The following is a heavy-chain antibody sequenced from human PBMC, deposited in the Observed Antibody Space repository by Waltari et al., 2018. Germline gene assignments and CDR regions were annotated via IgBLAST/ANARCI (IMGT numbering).Heavy chain of an antibody. J-gene: IGHJ4*02. CDR1: GSTFSYYC. D-gene: IGHD3-9*01. V-gene: IGHV1-18*01. Sequence: QVQLIQSGDEVKRPGASLKVSCTSSGSTFSYYCISWLRQAPGQGLEWMGYISGNHGHTTHAQAFHDRFTMTTDTSTTTADRELRSLESDDTAVYDCARGRDFDWSTYYFDNWGQGTLVTVSS. CDR2: ISGNHGHT. CDR3: ARGRDFDWSTYYFDN.